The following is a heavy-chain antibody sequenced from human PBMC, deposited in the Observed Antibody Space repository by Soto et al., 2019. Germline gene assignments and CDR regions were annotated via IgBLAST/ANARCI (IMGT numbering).Heavy chain of an antibody. CDR1: GFTFSSYS. CDR2: ISSSSSYI. J-gene: IGHJ5*02. V-gene: IGHV3-21*01. Sequence: GGSLRLSCAASGFTFSSYSMNWVRQAPGKGLEWVSSISSSSSYIYYADSVKGRFTISRDNAKNSLYLQMNSLRAEDTAVYYCARSPAARSWFDPWGQGTLVTVSS. D-gene: IGHD2-2*01. CDR3: ARSPAARSWFDP.